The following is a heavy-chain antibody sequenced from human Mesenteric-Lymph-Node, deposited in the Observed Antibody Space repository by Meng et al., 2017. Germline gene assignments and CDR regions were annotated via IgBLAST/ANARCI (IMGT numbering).Heavy chain of an antibody. CDR3: ARALYSGSNYVYGMDV. Sequence: ASVKVSCKASGYTFTSYDINWVRQATGQGLEWMGWMNPNSGNTGYAQKFQGRVTITRNTSISTAYMELSSLRSEDTAGYYCARALYSGSNYVYGMDVWGQGTTVTVSS. J-gene: IGHJ6*02. V-gene: IGHV1-8*03. CDR2: MNPNSGNT. D-gene: IGHD1-26*01. CDR1: GYTFTSYD.